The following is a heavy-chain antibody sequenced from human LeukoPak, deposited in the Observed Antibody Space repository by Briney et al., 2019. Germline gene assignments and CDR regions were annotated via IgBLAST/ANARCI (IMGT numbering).Heavy chain of an antibody. CDR1: GFTFSSYA. CDR2: ISGSGGST. Sequence: PGGSLRLSCAASGFTFSSYAMSWVRQAPGKGLEWVSAISGSGGSTYYADSVKGRFTISRDNSKNTLYLQMNSLGAEDTAVYYCAKDYYDSGSYFPHDAFDIWGQGTMVTVSS. CDR3: AKDYYDSGSYFPHDAFDI. V-gene: IGHV3-23*01. D-gene: IGHD3-10*01. J-gene: IGHJ3*02.